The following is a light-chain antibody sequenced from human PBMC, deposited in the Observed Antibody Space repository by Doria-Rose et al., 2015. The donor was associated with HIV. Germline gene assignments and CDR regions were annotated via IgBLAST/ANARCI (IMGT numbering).Light chain of an antibody. Sequence: LTQSPGTLSLSPGERATLSCRASQSFSSTYLAWYQRKPGQAPSLLIYGGSTRASGIPDRFSASGSGTDFTLTINRLEPEDFAPYYCHQYGTSWTFGQGTKVEI. V-gene: IGKV3-20*01. CDR1: QSFSSTY. CDR3: HQYGTSWT. J-gene: IGKJ1*01. CDR2: GGS.